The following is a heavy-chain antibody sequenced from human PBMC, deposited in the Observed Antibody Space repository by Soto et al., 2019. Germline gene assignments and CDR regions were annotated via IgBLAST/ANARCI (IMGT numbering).Heavy chain of an antibody. CDR1: GGTFSSYA. Sequence: ASVKVSCKASGGTFSSYAISWVRQAPGQGLEWMAGIIPIFGTANYAQKFQGRVTITADESTSTAYMELSSLRSEDTAVYYCAIDLYIVATGRQYYCYGINGSRQQTTVTICS. CDR2: IIPIFGTA. V-gene: IGHV1-69*13. CDR3: AIDLYIVATGRQYYCYGING. J-gene: IGHJ6*02. D-gene: IGHD5-12*01.